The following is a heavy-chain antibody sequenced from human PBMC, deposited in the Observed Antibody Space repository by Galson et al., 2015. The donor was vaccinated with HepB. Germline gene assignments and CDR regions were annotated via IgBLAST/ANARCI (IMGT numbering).Heavy chain of an antibody. CDR3: ARDGVGYCSSTSCCFRCFDL. J-gene: IGHJ2*01. CDR1: GYTFTSYG. Sequence: SVKVSCKASGYTFTSYGISWVRQAPGQGLEWMGWISAYNGDTNYAQKLQGRVTMTTDTSTSTAYMELRSLRSDDTAVYYCARDGVGYCSSTSCCFRCFDLWGRGTLVTVSS. D-gene: IGHD2-2*01. CDR2: ISAYNGDT. V-gene: IGHV1-18*01.